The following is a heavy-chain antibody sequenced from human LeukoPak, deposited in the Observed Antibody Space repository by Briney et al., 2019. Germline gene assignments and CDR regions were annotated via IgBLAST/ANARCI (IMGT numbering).Heavy chain of an antibody. CDR1: GGSFSGYY. CDR2: INHSGST. J-gene: IGHJ5*02. D-gene: IGHD1-26*01. Sequence: SETLSLTCAVYGGSFSGYYWSWIRQPPGKGLEWIGEINHSGSTNYNPSLKSRVTISVDTSKNQFSLKLSSVTAADTAVYYCARVVGAKGWFDPRGQGTLVTVSS. V-gene: IGHV4-34*01. CDR3: ARVVGAKGWFDP.